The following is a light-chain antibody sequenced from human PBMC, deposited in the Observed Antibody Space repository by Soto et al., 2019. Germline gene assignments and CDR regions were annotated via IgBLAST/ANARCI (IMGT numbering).Light chain of an antibody. Sequence: DIQLTQTPSTLSASIGDRVTITCRASQSLSGWLAWYQQKPGKAPKLLIYKASTLKSGVPSRFSGSGSGTEFTLTISSLQPDEFATYYCQNYNSYSEAVGQGTKVDIK. J-gene: IGKJ1*01. V-gene: IGKV1-5*03. CDR2: KAS. CDR3: QNYNSYSEA. CDR1: QSLSGW.